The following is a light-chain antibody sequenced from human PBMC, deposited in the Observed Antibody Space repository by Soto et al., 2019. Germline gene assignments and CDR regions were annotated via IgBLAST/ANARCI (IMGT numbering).Light chain of an antibody. CDR3: MQSLQTPIT. CDR1: QSLLHGDGNTY. Sequence: DMVMTQSPLSLPVTPGEPASIXXRSXQSLLHGDGNTYLDWYLQKPGQSPQXXIYLGSKRASGVPDRFGGSGSGTDFTLKISRVEAEDVGLYYCMQSLQTPITFGQGTRLEIK. CDR2: LGS. V-gene: IGKV2-28*01. J-gene: IGKJ5*01.